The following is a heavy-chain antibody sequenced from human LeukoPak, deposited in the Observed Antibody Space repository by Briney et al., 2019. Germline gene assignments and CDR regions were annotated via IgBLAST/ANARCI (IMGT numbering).Heavy chain of an antibody. CDR2: INPSGGST. V-gene: IGHV1-46*01. J-gene: IGHJ3*02. Sequence: GASVKVSCKASGYTFTSYYMHWVRQAPGQGLEWMGIINPSGGSTSYAQKFQGRVTMTRDTSTSTVYMELSSLRSEDTAVYYCARGGWAYYYDSSGYRGDAFDIWGQGTMVTVSS. D-gene: IGHD3-22*01. CDR1: GYTFTSYY. CDR3: ARGGWAYYYDSSGYRGDAFDI.